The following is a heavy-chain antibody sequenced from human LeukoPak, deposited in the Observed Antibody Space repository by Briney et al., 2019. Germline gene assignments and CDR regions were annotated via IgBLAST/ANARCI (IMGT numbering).Heavy chain of an antibody. J-gene: IGHJ4*02. CDR2: LSGGGGST. V-gene: IGHV3-23*01. D-gene: IGHD3-10*01. CDR3: AKLRGRGTYYTWYIDY. Sequence: LAGGSLRLSCAASGFTFSNNAMSWVRQAPGKGLEWVSTLSGGGGSTYCADSVKGRFTISRDNFKNTLYLQMNSLRAEDTAIYYCAKLRGRGTYYTWYIDYWGQGTLVTVSS. CDR1: GFTFSNNA.